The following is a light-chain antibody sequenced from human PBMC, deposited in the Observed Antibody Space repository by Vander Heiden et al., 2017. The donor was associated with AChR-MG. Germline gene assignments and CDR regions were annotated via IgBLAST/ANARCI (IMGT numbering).Light chain of an antibody. J-gene: IGKJ3*01. CDR3: QQDGTSSVT. Sequence: DIQMTQSPSTLSASVGDRVTITCRASQSIDTWLAWYQQKPGNAPKLLIYRTSNLQTGVPSRFSGSGSGTEFTLTISSLQPDDFATYYCQQDGTSSVTFGHGTNVDIK. V-gene: IGKV1-5*03. CDR2: RTS. CDR1: QSIDTW.